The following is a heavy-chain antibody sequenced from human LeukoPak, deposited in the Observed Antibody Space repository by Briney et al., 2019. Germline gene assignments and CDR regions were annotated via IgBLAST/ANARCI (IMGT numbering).Heavy chain of an antibody. CDR2: IYTDGST. J-gene: IGHJ5*02. CDR3: ARSWKVGVSGSIDR. Sequence: GGSLRLSCAASGFTVSSNYMSWVRQAPTKGLEWVSVIYTDGSTYYADSVKGRFTISRDNSKNTLYLQMNSLRVEDTAVYYCARSWKVGVSGSIDRWGQGTLVTVSS. CDR1: GFTVSSNY. D-gene: IGHD1-1*01. V-gene: IGHV3-66*01.